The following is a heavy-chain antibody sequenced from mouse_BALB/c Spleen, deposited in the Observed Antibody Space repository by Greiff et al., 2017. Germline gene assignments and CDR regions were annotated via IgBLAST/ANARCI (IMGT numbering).Heavy chain of an antibody. CDR3: ATSTLYAMDY. CDR2: IDPANGNT. Sequence: VQLKESGAELVKPGASVKLSCTASGFNIKDTYMHWVKQRPEQGLEWIGRIDPANGNTKYDPKFQGKATITADTSSNTAYLQLSSLTSEDTAVYYCATSTLYAMDYWGQGTSVTVSS. D-gene: IGHD2-1*01. V-gene: IGHV14-3*02. J-gene: IGHJ4*01. CDR1: GFNIKDTY.